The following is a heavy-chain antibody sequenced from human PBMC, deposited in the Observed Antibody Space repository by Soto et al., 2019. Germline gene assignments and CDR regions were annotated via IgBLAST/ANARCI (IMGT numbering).Heavy chain of an antibody. CDR3: ARGDHSSSSKPIDY. D-gene: IGHD6-6*01. CDR1: GGSISSYY. Sequence: SETLSLTCTVSGGSISSYYWSWIRQPPGKGLEWIGYIYYSGSTNYNPSLKSRVTISVDTSKSQFSLKLSSVTAADTAVYYCARGDHSSSSKPIDYWGQGTLVTVSS. V-gene: IGHV4-59*01. CDR2: IYYSGST. J-gene: IGHJ4*02.